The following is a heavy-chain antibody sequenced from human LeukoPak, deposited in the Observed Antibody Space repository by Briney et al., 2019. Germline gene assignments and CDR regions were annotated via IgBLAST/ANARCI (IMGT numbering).Heavy chain of an antibody. CDR3: ARHDQLGEQALSIIY. CDR2: IYPGDSET. J-gene: IGHJ4*02. D-gene: IGHD7-27*01. CDR1: GYVFSSYW. Sequence: GESLKISCKGSGYVFSSYWIGWVRQMPGKGLEWMGIIYPGDSETRYSPTFQGQVTLSADKSISTAYLQWSSLRASDTAMYYCARHDQLGEQALSIIYWGQGTPVTVSS. V-gene: IGHV5-51*01.